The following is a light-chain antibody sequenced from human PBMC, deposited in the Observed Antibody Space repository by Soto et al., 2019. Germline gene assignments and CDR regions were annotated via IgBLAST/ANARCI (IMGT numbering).Light chain of an antibody. V-gene: IGKV1-27*01. J-gene: IGKJ5*01. Sequence: DIQMTQSPSSLSASVGDRVTITCRASQGISSFVAWYQQKPGKVPRLLISGASTLQSGVPPRFSGSGSGTDFTLTITSLQPEDVATYYCQKYSSVITFGQGTRLEIK. CDR1: QGISSF. CDR3: QKYSSVIT. CDR2: GAS.